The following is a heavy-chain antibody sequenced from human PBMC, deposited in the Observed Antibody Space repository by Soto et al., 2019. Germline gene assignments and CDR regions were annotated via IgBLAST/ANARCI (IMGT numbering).Heavy chain of an antibody. CDR1: EFTFSDYA. D-gene: IGHD3-3*01. CDR3: ARDRYSYYDFWSGSLPYYYYGMDV. V-gene: IGHV3-7*01. J-gene: IGHJ6*02. CDR2: IKQDRSEK. Sequence: PGGSLRLSCTASEFTFSDYAMSWVRQAPGKGLEWVANIKQDRSEKYFVDSVKGRFTISRDNAKNSLYLQMNSLRAEDTAVYYCARDRYSYYDFWSGSLPYYYYGMDVWGQGTTVTVSS.